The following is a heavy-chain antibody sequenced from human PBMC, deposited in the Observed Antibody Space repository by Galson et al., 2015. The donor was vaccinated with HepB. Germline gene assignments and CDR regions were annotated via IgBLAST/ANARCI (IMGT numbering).Heavy chain of an antibody. V-gene: IGHV6-1*01. CDR3: ARGDIGFDY. CDR1: EDSVSSVNAG. CDR2: TYLKSKWFN. Sequence: CAISEDSVSSVNAGWNWIRQSPSRGLEWLGRTYLKSKWFNDYASSVESRITIYPDTSRNQFSLQLKSVTPEDTAVYYCARGDIGFDYWGQGTLVTVSS. J-gene: IGHJ4*02. D-gene: IGHD2-15*01.